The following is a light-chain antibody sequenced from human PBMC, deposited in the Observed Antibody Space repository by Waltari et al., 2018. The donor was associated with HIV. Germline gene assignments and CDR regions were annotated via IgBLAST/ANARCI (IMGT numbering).Light chain of an antibody. CDR3: CSYVSNVI. J-gene: IGLJ2*01. Sequence: ITISCTRTSSDVATYKLVSWYQQHPGKAPKLMIYEVSKRPSGVSDRFSGSKSGDTASLTISGLQAEDEADYYCCSYVSNVIFGGGTKLTVL. CDR2: EVS. CDR1: SSDVATYKL. V-gene: IGLV2-23*02.